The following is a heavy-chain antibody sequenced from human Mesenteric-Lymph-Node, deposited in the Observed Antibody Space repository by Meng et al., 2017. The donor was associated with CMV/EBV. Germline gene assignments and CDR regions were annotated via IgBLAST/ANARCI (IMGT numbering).Heavy chain of an antibody. J-gene: IGHJ6*02. CDR3: ARDLGWEQLAYYYYYGMDV. D-gene: IGHD6-6*01. CDR2: ISNSSSYI. Sequence: GESLKISCAASGFTFSSYSMNWVRQAPGKGLEWVSSISNSSSYIYYADSVKGRFTISRDNAKNSLYLQMNSLRAEDTAVYYCARDLGWEQLAYYYYYGMDVWGQGTTVTVSS. CDR1: GFTFSSYS. V-gene: IGHV3-21*01.